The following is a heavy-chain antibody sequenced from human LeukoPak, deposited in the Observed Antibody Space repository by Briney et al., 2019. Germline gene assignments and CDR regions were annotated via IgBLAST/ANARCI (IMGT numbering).Heavy chain of an antibody. Sequence: PSETLSLTCAVSGYSISSGYYWGWIRQPPGKGLEWIGEINHSGSTNYNPSLKSRVTISVDTSKNQFSLKLSSVTAADTAVYYCARGPPYCSGGSCYANWFDPWGQGTLVTVSS. CDR2: INHSGST. CDR1: GYSISSGYY. D-gene: IGHD2-15*01. V-gene: IGHV4-38-2*01. CDR3: ARGPPYCSGGSCYANWFDP. J-gene: IGHJ5*02.